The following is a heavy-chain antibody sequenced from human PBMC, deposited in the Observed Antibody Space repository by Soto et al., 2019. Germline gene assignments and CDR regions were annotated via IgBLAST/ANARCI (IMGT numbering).Heavy chain of an antibody. CDR3: AKGREYSSGWYVGY. Sequence: EVQLLESGGGLVQPGGSLRLSCAASGFNFSSYAMSWVRQAPGKGLEWVSGISGSDGSTYNADSVKGRFTISRDNFKNKMYLQMNSLRAEDTAVYYCAKGREYSSGWYVGYWGQGTLVTVSS. V-gene: IGHV3-23*01. J-gene: IGHJ4*02. CDR2: ISGSDGST. CDR1: GFNFSSYA. D-gene: IGHD6-19*01.